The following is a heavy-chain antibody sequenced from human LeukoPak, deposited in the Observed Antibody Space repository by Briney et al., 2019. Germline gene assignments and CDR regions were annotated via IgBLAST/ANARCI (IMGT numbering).Heavy chain of an antibody. V-gene: IGHV3-23*01. CDR1: GFTFSSYA. D-gene: IGHD6-13*01. CDR3: ANIIAAAGVDY. Sequence: GGSLRLSCAASGFTFSSYAMSWVRQAPGKGLEWVSAISGSGGSTYYADSVKGRFTISRDNSKNTLYLQMNSLRAEDTAVYYWANIIAAAGVDYWGQGTLVTVSS. J-gene: IGHJ4*02. CDR2: ISGSGGST.